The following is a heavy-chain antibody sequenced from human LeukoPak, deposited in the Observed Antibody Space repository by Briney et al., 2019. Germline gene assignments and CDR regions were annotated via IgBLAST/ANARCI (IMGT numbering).Heavy chain of an antibody. CDR1: GGSISSGGYY. V-gene: IGHV4-31*03. J-gene: IGHJ4*02. D-gene: IGHD5-18*01. Sequence: SETLSLTCTVSGGSISSGGYYWSWIRQHPGKGLEWIGYIYYSGSTYYNPSLKSRVTISEDTSKNQFSLKLSSVTAADTAVYYCARYSYGAAGRYFDYWGQGTLVTVSS. CDR2: IYYSGST. CDR3: ARYSYGAAGRYFDY.